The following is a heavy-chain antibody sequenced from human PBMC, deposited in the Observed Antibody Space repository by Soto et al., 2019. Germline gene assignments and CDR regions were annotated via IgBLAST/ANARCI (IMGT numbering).Heavy chain of an antibody. V-gene: IGHV3-53*01. CDR2: VYPDDNT. Sequence: GGSLRLSCAASGLSVVGSYMNWFRQSEQKGLEWISVVYPDDNTYYAESVRGRFTISRDRSKNTVSLQMNSLRAEDTAVYYCARLPGAFYYDNGDYDFLDYWGQGTLVTVSS. CDR1: GLSVVGSY. J-gene: IGHJ4*02. D-gene: IGHD3-3*01. CDR3: ARLPGAFYYDNGDYDFLDY.